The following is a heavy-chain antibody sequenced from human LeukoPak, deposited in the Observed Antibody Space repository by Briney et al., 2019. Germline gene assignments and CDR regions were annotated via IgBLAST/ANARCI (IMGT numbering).Heavy chain of an antibody. Sequence: GGCLRLSCTASGLTLGDYAMSWFRQAPGQGGGWGGVIRSKVYGGTTEYAASVKGRFTLSRDDSKSIAYLQMNSPKTEATAVYYSTSSIYSGSYFDYWGQGTLVTVSS. J-gene: IGHJ4*02. D-gene: IGHD5-12*01. CDR1: GLTLGDYA. V-gene: IGHV3-49*03. CDR2: IRSKVYGGTT. CDR3: TSSIYSGSYFDY.